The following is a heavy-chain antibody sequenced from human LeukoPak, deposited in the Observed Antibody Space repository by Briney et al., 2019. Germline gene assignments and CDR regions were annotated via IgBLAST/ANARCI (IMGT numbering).Heavy chain of an antibody. CDR3: ARVNKDSSGWYDGFDY. V-gene: IGHV4-59*01. CDR2: IYYSGST. J-gene: IGHJ4*02. D-gene: IGHD6-19*01. Sequence: SATLSLTCTVSGRSISSYYWSWIRQPPGKGLEWIGYIYYSGSTNYNPSLKSRVTTSVETSKNKFSLKLSSVTAADTAVYYCARVNKDSSGWYDGFDYWGQGTLVTVSS. CDR1: GRSISSYY.